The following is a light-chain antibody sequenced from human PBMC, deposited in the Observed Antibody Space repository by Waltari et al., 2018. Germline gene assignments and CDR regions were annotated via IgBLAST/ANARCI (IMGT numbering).Light chain of an antibody. J-gene: IGLJ2*01. CDR1: TSDIGGYNY. CDR2: DVT. V-gene: IGLV2-14*03. Sequence: GQSITISCTGTTSDIGGYNYVSWYQQHPGRAPKLMIYDVTDRPSGISLRFSGSKSGNTASLTIAGLRAEDEAYYYCTSYTTTSTLVLFGGGTKLTVL. CDR3: TSYTTTSTLVL.